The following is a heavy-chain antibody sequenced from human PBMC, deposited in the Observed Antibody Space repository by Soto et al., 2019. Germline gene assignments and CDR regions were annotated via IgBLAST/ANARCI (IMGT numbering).Heavy chain of an antibody. CDR2: IDWDDDK. J-gene: IGHJ4*02. V-gene: IGHV2-70*04. CDR3: ARIPRAVNYFDY. Sequence: SGPTLVNPXQTLTLTCTFSGFSLSTSGMRVSWIRQPPGKALEWLARIDWDDDKSYSTSLKTRLTISKDTSKNQVVLTMTNMDPVDTATYYCARIPRAVNYFDYWGQGTLVTVSS. CDR1: GFSLSTSGMR. D-gene: IGHD4-4*01.